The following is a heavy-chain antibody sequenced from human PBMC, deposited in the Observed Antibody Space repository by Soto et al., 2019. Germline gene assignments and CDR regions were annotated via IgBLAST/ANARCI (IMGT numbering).Heavy chain of an antibody. CDR3: AKEAYSSSWYMLNGMDV. D-gene: IGHD6-13*01. CDR2: ISYDGSNK. Sequence: QVQLVESGGGVVQPGRSLRLSCAASGFTFSSYGRHWVRQTPGKGLEWVAVISYDGSNKYYADSVKGRFTISRDNSKKMLYLQMNSLRAEYTAVYYCAKEAYSSSWYMLNGMDVWGQGTTVTVS. CDR1: GFTFSSYG. V-gene: IGHV3-30*18. J-gene: IGHJ6*02.